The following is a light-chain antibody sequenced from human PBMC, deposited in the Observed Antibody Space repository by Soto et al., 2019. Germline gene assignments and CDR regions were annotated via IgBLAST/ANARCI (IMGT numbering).Light chain of an antibody. CDR1: QSVSSSY. CDR3: QQYGSSPWT. CDR2: GAS. V-gene: IGKV3-20*01. J-gene: IGKJ1*01. Sequence: EIVLTQSPGTLSLSPGERATLSCRASQSVSSSYLAWYQQKPGQAPRPLIYGASSRAIGIPDRFSGSGFGTDFTLTISIREPEDFAVYYCQQYGSSPWTFGQGTKVEIK.